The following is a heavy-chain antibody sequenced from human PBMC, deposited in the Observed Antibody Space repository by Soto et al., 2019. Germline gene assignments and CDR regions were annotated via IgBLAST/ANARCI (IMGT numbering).Heavy chain of an antibody. CDR1: GFTFSSYW. CDR3: LRGNSGYGNFDY. V-gene: IGHV3-74*01. CDR2: IKGDGSET. J-gene: IGHJ4*02. Sequence: GGSLRLSCAASGFTFSSYWMHWVRQAPGKGLVWVSRIKGDGSETNYADSVKSRFTISRDNAKNTLYLQLNSLRAEDTAVYYCLRGNSGYGNFDYWGQGTRVTVSS. D-gene: IGHD5-12*01.